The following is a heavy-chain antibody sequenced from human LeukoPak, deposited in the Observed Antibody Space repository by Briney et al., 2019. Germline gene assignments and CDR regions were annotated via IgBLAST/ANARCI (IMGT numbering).Heavy chain of an antibody. Sequence: GGSLRLSCAASGFTFSSYSMNWVRQAPGKGLEWVSSISSSSSYIYYADSVKGRFTISRDNAKNSLYLQMNSLRAEDTAVYYCARVRASSGSLLLDYWGQGTLVTVSS. J-gene: IGHJ4*02. CDR2: ISSSSSYI. D-gene: IGHD6-19*01. CDR3: ARVRASSGSLLLDY. CDR1: GFTFSSYS. V-gene: IGHV3-21*01.